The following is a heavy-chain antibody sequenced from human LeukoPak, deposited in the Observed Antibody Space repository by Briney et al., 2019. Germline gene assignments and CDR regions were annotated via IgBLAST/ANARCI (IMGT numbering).Heavy chain of an antibody. V-gene: IGHV4-61*09. CDR3: ARCMSELDYGDYAYYYHMDV. CDR1: GDSLTSGSRY. D-gene: IGHD4-17*01. J-gene: IGHJ6*04. CDR2: FYSSTRT. Sequence: SETLSLTCTVSGDSLTSGSRYWRWLRQPAGKGLEWIGHFYSSTRTTYNPSLESQITITDNTAKNAFSLKLDSLTAADTAAYFCARCMSELDYGDYAYYYHMDVWGKGTTVTVSS.